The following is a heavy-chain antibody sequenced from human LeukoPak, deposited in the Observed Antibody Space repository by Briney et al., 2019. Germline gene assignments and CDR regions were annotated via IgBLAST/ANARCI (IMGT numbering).Heavy chain of an antibody. D-gene: IGHD5-18*01. CDR1: GVTVSSNY. J-gene: IGHJ4*02. CDR3: ATQRGYSYGPFDY. Sequence: GGSLRLSCAASGVTVSSNYMSWVRQAPGKGLEWVSEIYSDGSTYYADSVKGRFTISRDNSKNTLYLQMNSLRAEDTAVYYCATQRGYSYGPFDYWGQGTLVTVSS. CDR2: IYSDGST. V-gene: IGHV3-53*01.